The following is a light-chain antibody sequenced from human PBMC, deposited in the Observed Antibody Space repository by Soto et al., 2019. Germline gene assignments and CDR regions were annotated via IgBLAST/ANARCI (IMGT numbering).Light chain of an antibody. V-gene: IGKV1-33*01. Sequence: DIQMTQSPSSLSASIGDRVTITCRASQNINDWLAWYQQKPGRAPKLLIYDASNLEAGVPSRFRGSGSGTDFTFTISRLQPEDIATYYCQQYENLPTFGQGTRLEI. CDR2: DAS. CDR1: QNINDW. J-gene: IGKJ5*01. CDR3: QQYENLPT.